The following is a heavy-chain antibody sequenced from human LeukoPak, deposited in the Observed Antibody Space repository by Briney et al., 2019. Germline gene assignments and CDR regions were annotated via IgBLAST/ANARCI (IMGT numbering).Heavy chain of an antibody. CDR3: ARDYSTYCSSTSCQTAHDI. D-gene: IGHD2-2*01. CDR1: GYTFTGYY. J-gene: IGHJ3*02. V-gene: IGHV1-2*02. CDR2: INPNTGGT. Sequence: ASVKVSCKASGYTFTGYYMHWVRQAPGQGLEWMGWINPNTGGTNYAQTLQGRVTMTRDTSISTAYMELSRLRSDDTAVYYCARDYSTYCSSTSCQTAHDIWGQGTMVTVSS.